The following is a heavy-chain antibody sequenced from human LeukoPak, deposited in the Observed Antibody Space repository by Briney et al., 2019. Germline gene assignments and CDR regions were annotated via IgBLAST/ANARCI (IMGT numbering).Heavy chain of an antibody. CDR3: ARYYDVLTGYYTFDY. CDR1: GFTVSSNY. D-gene: IGHD3-9*01. CDR2: ITHSGST. V-gene: IGHV4-34*01. J-gene: IGHJ4*02. Sequence: PGGSLRLSCAASGFTVSSNYMSWIRQPPGKGLEWIGEITHSGSTNSNPTLKSRVTISQDISKNRFSLKLSSVTAADTAVYYCARYYDVLTGYYTFDYWGQGTLVTVSS.